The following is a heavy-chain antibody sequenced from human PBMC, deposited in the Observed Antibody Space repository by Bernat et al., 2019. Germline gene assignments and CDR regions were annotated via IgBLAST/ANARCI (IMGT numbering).Heavy chain of an antibody. V-gene: IGHV3-53*01. CDR3: AAGTYYYDSSGFSEPSLDY. CDR1: GFTVSSNY. Sequence: EVQLVESGGGLIQPGGSLRLSCAASGFTVSSNYMSWVRQAPGKGLEWVSVIYSGGSTYYADSGKGRFTISRDNSKNTLYLQMNSLRAEDTAVYYCAAGTYYYDSSGFSEPSLDYWGQGTLVTVSS. J-gene: IGHJ4*02. CDR2: IYSGGST. D-gene: IGHD3-22*01.